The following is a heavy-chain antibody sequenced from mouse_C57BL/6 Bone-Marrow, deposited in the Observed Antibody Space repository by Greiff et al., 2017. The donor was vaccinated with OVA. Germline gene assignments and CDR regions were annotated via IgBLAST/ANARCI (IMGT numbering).Heavy chain of an antibody. CDR1: GFTFSDYG. CDR2: ISSGSSTI. CDR3: ASDDYVFAY. V-gene: IGHV5-17*01. Sequence: VQLKESGGGLVKPGGSLKLSCAASGFTFSDYGMHWVRQAPEKGLEWVAYISSGSSTIYYADTVKGRFTISRDNAKNTLFLQMTSLRSEDTAMYYCASDDYVFAYWGQGTLVTVSA. D-gene: IGHD2-4*01. J-gene: IGHJ3*01.